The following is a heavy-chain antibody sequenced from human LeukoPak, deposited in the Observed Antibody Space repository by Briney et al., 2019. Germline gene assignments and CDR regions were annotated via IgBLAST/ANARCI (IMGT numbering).Heavy chain of an antibody. CDR1: GFTFSSYA. Sequence: GSLRLSCAASGFTFSSYAMSWVRQAPGKGLEWVSAISGSGGSTYYADSVKGRFTISRDNSKNTLYLQMNSLRAEDTAVCYCAKATGNYYGSGVIASYWGQGTLVTVSS. J-gene: IGHJ4*02. CDR2: ISGSGGST. CDR3: AKATGNYYGSGVIASY. D-gene: IGHD3-10*01. V-gene: IGHV3-23*01.